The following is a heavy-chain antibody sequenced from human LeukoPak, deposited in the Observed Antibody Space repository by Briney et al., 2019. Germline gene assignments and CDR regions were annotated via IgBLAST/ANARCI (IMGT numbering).Heavy chain of an antibody. CDR3: TTATGSGSYYMGFDH. CDR1: GFTFNNAW. Sequence: GGSLRLSCAASGFTFNNAWMNWVRQAPGKGLEWVGRVKSKTGGETTDYAAPVKGRFAISRDDSKNTLYLQMNSLKTEDTAVYYCTTATGSGSYYMGFDHWGQGTLVTVSS. V-gene: IGHV3-15*07. CDR2: VKSKTGGETT. J-gene: IGHJ4*02. D-gene: IGHD3-10*01.